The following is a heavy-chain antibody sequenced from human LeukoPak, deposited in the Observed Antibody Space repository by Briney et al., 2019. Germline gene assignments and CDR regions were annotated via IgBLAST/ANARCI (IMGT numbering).Heavy chain of an antibody. D-gene: IGHD4-17*01. CDR2: INNGGTDT. Sequence: GGSLRLSCADSGFTFSSYAMTWGRQAPGKGLEWVSSINNGGTDTYYADSVKGRFTISRDNSKNTLYLQVNSLSADDTAVYCCAAAVTTGRSEHYWGQGTLVTVSS. CDR1: GFTFSSYA. J-gene: IGHJ4*02. V-gene: IGHV3-23*01. CDR3: AAAVTTGRSEHY.